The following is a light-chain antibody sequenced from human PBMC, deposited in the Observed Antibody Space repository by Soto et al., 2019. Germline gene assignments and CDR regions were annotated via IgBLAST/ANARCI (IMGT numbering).Light chain of an antibody. V-gene: IGLV1-44*01. J-gene: IGLJ2*01. CDR1: SSNIGSNT. Sequence: QSVLTQPPSASGTPGQRVTISWSGSSSNIGSNTVNWYQPLPGTAPKLLIYSNNQRPSGVPDRFSGSKSGTSASLAISGLQSEDEADYYCSAWDDSLNGVVFGGGTKLTV. CDR3: SAWDDSLNGVV. CDR2: SNN.